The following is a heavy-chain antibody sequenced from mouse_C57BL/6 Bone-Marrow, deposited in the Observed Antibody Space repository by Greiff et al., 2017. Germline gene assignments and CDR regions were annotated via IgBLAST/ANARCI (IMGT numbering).Heavy chain of an antibody. D-gene: IGHD2-3*01. J-gene: IGHJ4*01. CDR3: ARDEDVYYHYAMDY. CDR1: GYTFTSSG. Sequence: QVQLKQSGAELARPGASVKLSCKASGYTFTSSGISWVKQRTGQGLEWIGEIYPRSGNTYYNEKFKGKATLTADKSSSTAYMELRILTSEDSAVYFCARDEDVYYHYAMDYWGQGTSVTVSS. V-gene: IGHV1-81*01. CDR2: IYPRSGNT.